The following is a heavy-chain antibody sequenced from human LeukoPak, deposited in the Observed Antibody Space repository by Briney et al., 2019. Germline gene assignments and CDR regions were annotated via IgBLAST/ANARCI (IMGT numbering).Heavy chain of an antibody. CDR3: ARSSDSSGYYDFFDY. CDR2: IYPGDSDT. CDR1: GYSFTSYW. V-gene: IGHV5-51*01. D-gene: IGHD3-22*01. J-gene: IGHJ4*02. Sequence: GESLKISCKASGYSFTSYWIGWVRQMPGKGLEWLAVIYPGDSDTRYSPSSQGQVTISADKSISTAYLQWSSLKASDTAMYYCARSSDSSGYYDFFDYWGQGTLVTVFS.